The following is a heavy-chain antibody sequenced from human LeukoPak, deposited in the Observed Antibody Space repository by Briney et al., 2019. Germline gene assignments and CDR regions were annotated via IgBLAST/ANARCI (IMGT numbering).Heavy chain of an antibody. Sequence: ASVKVSCKASGYTFTGYYMHWVRQAPGQGLEWMGWINPNSGGTNYAQKFQGRATMTRDTSISTAYMELSRLRSDDTAVYYCARGGFRGQLVIDYWGQGTLVTVSS. D-gene: IGHD6-13*01. V-gene: IGHV1-2*02. CDR3: ARGGFRGQLVIDY. J-gene: IGHJ4*02. CDR2: INPNSGGT. CDR1: GYTFTGYY.